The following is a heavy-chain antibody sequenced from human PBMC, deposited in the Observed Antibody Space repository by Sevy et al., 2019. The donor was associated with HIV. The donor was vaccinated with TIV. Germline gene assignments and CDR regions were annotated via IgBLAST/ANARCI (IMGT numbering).Heavy chain of an antibody. CDR2: IWYDGSSK. CDR1: GFTFSSYG. V-gene: IGHV3-33*01. J-gene: IGHJ4*02. CDR3: ASGAYYYASRTENFDY. D-gene: IGHD3-10*01. Sequence: GGSLRLSCAASGFTFSSYGMHWVRQAPGKGLEWVALIWYDGSSKYYEVSVKGRFTISRDNSKNTLYLQMNSLRAEDTAVYYCASGAYYYASRTENFDYWGQGTLVTVSS.